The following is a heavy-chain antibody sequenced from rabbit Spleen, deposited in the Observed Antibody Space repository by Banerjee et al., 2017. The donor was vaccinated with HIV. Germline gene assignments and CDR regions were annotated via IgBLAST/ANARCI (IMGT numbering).Heavy chain of an antibody. CDR2: INIVTGKD. D-gene: IGHD1-1*01. CDR3: ARDLVAVIGWNFNL. Sequence: QEQLEESGGGLVQPGGSLKLSCKASGFTLSSYYMSWVRQAPGKGLEWIACINIVTGKDVYATWAKGRFIMSRTSSTTVTLHMTSLTAADTATYFCARDLVAVIGWNFNLWGQGTLVTVS. V-gene: IGHV1S45*01. J-gene: IGHJ4*01. CDR1: GFTLSSYYM.